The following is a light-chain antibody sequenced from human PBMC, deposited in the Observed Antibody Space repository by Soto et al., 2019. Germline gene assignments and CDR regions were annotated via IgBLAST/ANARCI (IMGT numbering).Light chain of an antibody. Sequence: IQMTQSPSSLSASVGDRVTITCRASQGIRNDLGWYQQKPGKAPKLLIYKASSLESGVPSRFSGSGSGTEFTLTISSLQSEDFAVYYCQQYNGRPRTFGQGTKVDI. V-gene: IGKV1-17*01. CDR3: QQYNGRPRT. CDR1: QGIRND. CDR2: KAS. J-gene: IGKJ1*01.